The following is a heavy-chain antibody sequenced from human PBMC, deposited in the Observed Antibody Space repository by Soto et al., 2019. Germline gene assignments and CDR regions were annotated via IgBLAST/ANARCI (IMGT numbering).Heavy chain of an antibody. D-gene: IGHD2-15*01. V-gene: IGHV4-34*01. CDR2: INHSGST. J-gene: IGHJ4*02. CDR3: ARAWRRTVVSPVSPFDY. Sequence: QVQLQQWGAGLLKPSETLSLTCAVYGGSFSGYYWSWIRQPPGKGLEWIGEINHSGSTNYNPSLKSRVTMTVDTSKNQFSQKLSSVTAADTAVYYCARAWRRTVVSPVSPFDYWGQGTLVTVSS. CDR1: GGSFSGYY.